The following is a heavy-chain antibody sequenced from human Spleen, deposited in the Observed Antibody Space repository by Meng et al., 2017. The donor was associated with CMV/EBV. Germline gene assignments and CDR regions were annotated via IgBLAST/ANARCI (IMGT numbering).Heavy chain of an antibody. J-gene: IGHJ2*01. CDR3: ARVGWRQWSFDL. CDR2: INHSGST. D-gene: IGHD5-18*01. V-gene: IGHV4-59*08. Sequence: VHLPEAGPGLGKPSETLSPTCTVSGGSISSYYWSWIRQPAGKGLEWIGEINHSGSTNYNPSLKSRVTISVDTSNNQFSLKLSSVTAADTAVYYCARVGWRQWSFDLWGRGTLVTVSS. CDR1: GGSISSYY.